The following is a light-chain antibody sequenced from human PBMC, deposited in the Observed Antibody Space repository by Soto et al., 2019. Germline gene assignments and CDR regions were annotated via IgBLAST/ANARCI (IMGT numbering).Light chain of an antibody. J-gene: IGKJ4*01. CDR3: QQYSNWPMLS. Sequence: EVVLTQSPATLSVSPGAGATLSCRASQSVGSNLAWYQQKPGQTHRVLIYGASTRAIGIPARFSGSGFGTDFTLTISSLQSEDFVVYYCQQYSNWPMLSFGGGTKVDIX. CDR2: GAS. V-gene: IGKV3-15*01. CDR1: QSVGSN.